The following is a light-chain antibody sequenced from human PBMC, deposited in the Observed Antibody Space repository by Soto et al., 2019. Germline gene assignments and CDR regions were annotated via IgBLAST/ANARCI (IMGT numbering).Light chain of an antibody. J-gene: IGLJ3*02. CDR1: NIGSKN. Sequence: SYELTQPLAVSVALGQTARITCGGNNIGSKNVHWYQQKPGQAPVLVIYRDSNRPSGIPERVSGSNSGNTATLTISRAQAGEEADYYCQVWDSSTARVFGGGTKVTVL. V-gene: IGLV3-9*01. CDR3: QVWDSSTARV. CDR2: RDS.